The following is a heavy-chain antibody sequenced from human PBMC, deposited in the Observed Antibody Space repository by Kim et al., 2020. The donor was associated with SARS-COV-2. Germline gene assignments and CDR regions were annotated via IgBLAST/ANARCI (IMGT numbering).Heavy chain of an antibody. D-gene: IGHD3-10*01. J-gene: IGHJ4*02. CDR3: ARVRADMVRGVIAIYYFDY. CDR1: GYTFTGYY. V-gene: IGHV1-2*04. CDR2: INPNCGGT. Sequence: ASVKVSCKASGYTFTGYYMHWVRQAPGQGLEWMGWINPNCGGTNYAQKFQGWVTMTRDTSISTAYMELSRLRSDDTAVYYCARVRADMVRGVIAIYYFDYWGQGTLVTVSS.